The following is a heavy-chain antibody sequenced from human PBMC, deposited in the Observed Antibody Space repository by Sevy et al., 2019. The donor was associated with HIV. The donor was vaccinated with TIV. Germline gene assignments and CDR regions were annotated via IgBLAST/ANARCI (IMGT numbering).Heavy chain of an antibody. CDR2: INPNSGGT. CDR1: GYTFTGYY. CDR3: ARVPANYYDSSGYYYFDY. D-gene: IGHD3-22*01. V-gene: IGHV1-2*02. Sequence: ASVKVSCKASGYTFTGYYMHWVRQAPGQGLEWMGWINPNSGGTNYAQMFQGRVTMTRDTSISTAYMELSRLRSDDTAVYYCARVPANYYDSSGYYYFDYWGQGTLVTVSS. J-gene: IGHJ4*02.